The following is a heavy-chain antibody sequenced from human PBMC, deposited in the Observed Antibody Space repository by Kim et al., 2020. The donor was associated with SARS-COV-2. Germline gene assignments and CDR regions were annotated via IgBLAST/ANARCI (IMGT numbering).Heavy chain of an antibody. CDR3: ARLPDYFGSGAFDY. D-gene: IGHD3-10*01. J-gene: IGHJ4*02. Sequence: NPSLTSRVAISVYTSKNQFSLNLTSVTAADTAVYYCARLPDYFGSGAFDYWGQGTLVTVSS. V-gene: IGHV4-39*01.